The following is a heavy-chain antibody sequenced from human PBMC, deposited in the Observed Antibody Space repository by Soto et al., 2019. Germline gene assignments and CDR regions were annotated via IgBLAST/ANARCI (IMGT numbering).Heavy chain of an antibody. J-gene: IGHJ4*02. D-gene: IGHD3-22*01. Sequence: SETLSLTCTVSGGSISSGGYYWSWIRQHPGKGLEWIGYISYSGITSYNPSLKSRVTISADTSNNQFSLKLISVTAADTAVYYCESGGRSYYLFDYWGQGTLVTVSS. CDR3: ESGGRSYYLFDY. V-gene: IGHV4-31*03. CDR2: ISYSGIT. CDR1: GGSISSGGYY.